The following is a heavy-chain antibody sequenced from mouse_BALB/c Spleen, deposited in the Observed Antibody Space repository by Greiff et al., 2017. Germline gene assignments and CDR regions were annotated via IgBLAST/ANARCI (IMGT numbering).Heavy chain of an antibody. CDR2: ISSGSSTI. V-gene: IGHV5-17*02. J-gene: IGHJ4*01. Sequence: EVKLMESGGGLVQPGGSRKLSCAASGFTFSSFGMHWVRQAPEKGLEWVAYISSGSSTIYYADTVKGRFTISRDNPKNTLFLQMTSLRSEDTAMYYCARHYYRSSDYAMDYWGQGTSVTVSS. CDR3: ARHYYRSSDYAMDY. CDR1: GFTFSSFG. D-gene: IGHD2-14*01.